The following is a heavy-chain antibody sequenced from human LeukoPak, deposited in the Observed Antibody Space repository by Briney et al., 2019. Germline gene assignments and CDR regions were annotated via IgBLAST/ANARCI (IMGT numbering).Heavy chain of an antibody. CDR1: GGSISSYY. D-gene: IGHD3-10*01. CDR3: ARAAYGSGNHVWYYYHYMDV. CDR2: IYYSGST. V-gene: IGHV4-59*01. Sequence: PSETLSLTCTVSGGSISSYYWSWIRQPPGKGLEWIGYIYYSGSTNYNPSLKSRVTISVDTSKNQFSLKLSSVTAADTAVYYCARAAYGSGNHVWYYYHYMDVWGKGTTVTVSS. J-gene: IGHJ6*03.